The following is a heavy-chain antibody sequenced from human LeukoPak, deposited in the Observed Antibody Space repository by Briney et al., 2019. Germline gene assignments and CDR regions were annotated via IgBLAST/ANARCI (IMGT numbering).Heavy chain of an antibody. CDR3: ARMNYYYYYMDV. Sequence: PSETLSLTCTVSGGSINTYYWSWIRQPPGKGLEWIGYIYYSGSTNYNPSLKSRVTISVDTSKNQFSLKLSSVTAADTAVYYCARMNYYYYYMDVWGKGTTVTISS. CDR2: IYYSGST. CDR1: GGSINTYY. J-gene: IGHJ6*03. V-gene: IGHV4-59*01.